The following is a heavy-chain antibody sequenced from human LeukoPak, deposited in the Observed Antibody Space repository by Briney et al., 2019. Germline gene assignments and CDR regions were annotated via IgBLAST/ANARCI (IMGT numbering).Heavy chain of an antibody. J-gene: IGHJ5*02. Sequence: SETLSLTCTVSGGSISSSSYYWGWIRQPPRKGLEWIEGIYYSGSTYYNPSLKSRVTISVDTSKNQFSLKLSSVAAADTAVYYCARDPTAAGKGAWFDPWGQGTLVTVSS. CDR3: ARDPTAAGKGAWFDP. V-gene: IGHV4-39*02. CDR2: IYYSGST. D-gene: IGHD6-13*01. CDR1: GGSISSSSYY.